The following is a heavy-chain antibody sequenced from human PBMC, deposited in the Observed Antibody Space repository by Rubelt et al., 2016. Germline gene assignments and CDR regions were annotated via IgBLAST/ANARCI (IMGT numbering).Heavy chain of an antibody. Sequence: QVQLVQSGAEVKKPGASVKVSCKASGYTFTSYGISWVRQAPGQGLEWMGWITTDTGSPTYAQGFTGRFVFSLDTSVSTAYLQISSLKAEDTAVYYCARFRNSWYFDYWGQGTLVTVSS. D-gene: IGHD4-11*01. CDR2: ITTDTGSP. CDR1: GYTFTSYG. J-gene: IGHJ4*02. V-gene: IGHV7-4-1*02. CDR3: ARFRNSWYFDY.